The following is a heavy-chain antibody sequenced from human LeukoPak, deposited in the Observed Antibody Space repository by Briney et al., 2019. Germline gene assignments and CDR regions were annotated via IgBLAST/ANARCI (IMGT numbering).Heavy chain of an antibody. V-gene: IGHV1-69*04. J-gene: IGHJ6*02. D-gene: IGHD6-25*01. CDR2: IIPILGIA. CDR3: ARSPETRRLVMDV. CDR1: GGTFSSYA. Sequence: SVKVSCKASGGTFSSYAISWVRQAPGQGLEWMGRIIPILGIANYAQKFQGRVTITADKSTSTAYMELSSLRSEDTAVYYCARSPETRRLVMDVWGQGTTVTVSS.